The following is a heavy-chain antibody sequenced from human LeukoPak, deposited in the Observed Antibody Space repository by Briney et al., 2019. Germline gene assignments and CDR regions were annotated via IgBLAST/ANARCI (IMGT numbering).Heavy chain of an antibody. CDR2: IIPIYGTP. D-gene: IGHD3-10*01. J-gene: IGHJ6*02. CDR1: GGTLSGYA. Sequence: SVKVSCKASGGTLSGYAISWVRQAPGQGLEWMGGIIPIYGTPHSAQKFQGRVTITTDESTSTAFMDLSSLRSEDTAVYYCATEGSITMVRGPGVDVWGQGTTVTVSS. CDR3: ATEGSITMVRGPGVDV. V-gene: IGHV1-69*05.